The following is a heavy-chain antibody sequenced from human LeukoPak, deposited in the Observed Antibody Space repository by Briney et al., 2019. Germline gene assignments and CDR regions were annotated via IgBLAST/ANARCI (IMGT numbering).Heavy chain of an antibody. J-gene: IGHJ4*02. D-gene: IGHD5-18*01. CDR1: GYTFTDYY. V-gene: IGHV1-18*04. CDR3: ARDRMDTGTYLDY. CDR2: ISTYNGNT. Sequence: GASVKVSCKASGYTFTDYYFHWVRQAPGQGLEWMGWISTYNGNTNYAQKLQGRVTMTTDTSTSTAYMELRSLRSDDTAMYYCARDRMDTGTYLDYWGQGTLVTVSS.